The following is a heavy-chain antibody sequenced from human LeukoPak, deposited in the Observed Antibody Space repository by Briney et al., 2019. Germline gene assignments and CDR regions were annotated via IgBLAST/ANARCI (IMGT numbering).Heavy chain of an antibody. Sequence: GGSLRLSCAASGFTVSSNYMSWVRQAPGKGLEWVSVIYSGGSTYYADSVKGRFTISRDNSKNTLYLQMNSLRAEDTAVYYCARVLGTGYYGMDVWGQGTTVTVSS. J-gene: IGHJ6*02. D-gene: IGHD3-16*01. CDR2: IYSGGST. V-gene: IGHV3-66*01. CDR3: ARVLGTGYYGMDV. CDR1: GFTVSSNY.